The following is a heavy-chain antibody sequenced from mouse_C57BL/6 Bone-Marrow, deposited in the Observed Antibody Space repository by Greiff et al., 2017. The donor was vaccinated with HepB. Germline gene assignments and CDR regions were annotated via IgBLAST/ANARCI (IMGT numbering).Heavy chain of an antibody. CDR3: AGGGGSYAMDY. J-gene: IGHJ4*01. Sequence: VQLQQSGAELVKPGASVKMSCKASGYTFTSYWITWVKQRPGQGLEWIGDIYPGSGSTNYNEKFKSKATLTVDTSSSTAYMQLSSLTSEDSAVYYCAGGGGSYAMDYWGQGTSVTVSS. V-gene: IGHV1-55*01. CDR1: GYTFTSYW. CDR2: IYPGSGST.